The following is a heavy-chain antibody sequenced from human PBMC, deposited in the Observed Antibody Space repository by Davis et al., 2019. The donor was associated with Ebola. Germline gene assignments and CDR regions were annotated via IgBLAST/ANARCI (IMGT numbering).Heavy chain of an antibody. CDR3: ARSPGRSSGWYFDF. Sequence: GESLKISCKGSGYTFSNYWIGWVRQMPGKGLEWMGIIYPGDSDTSYSPSFQGQVTISADKSISTAYLQWRSLKASDTAVYYCARSPGRSSGWYFDFWGQGALVTVSS. D-gene: IGHD6-19*01. CDR2: IYPGDSDT. CDR1: GYTFSNYW. V-gene: IGHV5-51*01. J-gene: IGHJ4*02.